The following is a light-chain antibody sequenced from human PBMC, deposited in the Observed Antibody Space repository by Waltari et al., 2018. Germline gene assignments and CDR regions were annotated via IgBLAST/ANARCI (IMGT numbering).Light chain of an antibody. CDR3: QQRSNWPWT. CDR1: QTVSSY. Sequence: EIVLTQSPATLSASPGERATLPCRASQTVSSYLAWYQQKPGQAPRLLIYAASTRPTGIPARFSGSGSETDFTLTISSLEPEDFAVYYCQQRSNWPWTFGQGTKVEIK. CDR2: AAS. V-gene: IGKV3-11*01. J-gene: IGKJ1*01.